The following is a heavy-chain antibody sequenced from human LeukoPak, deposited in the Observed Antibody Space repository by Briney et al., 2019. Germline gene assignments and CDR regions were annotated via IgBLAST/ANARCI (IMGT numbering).Heavy chain of an antibody. Sequence: PGGSLRLSCAASGFTFSSYWIHWVRPVPGKGLVRVSRIHGDGRTTTYADSVKGRFTISRDNAKNTLYLQMNSLRAEDTAVYYCARDNGENYHTAFDYWGQGTLVTVSS. CDR1: GFTFSSYW. J-gene: IGHJ4*02. V-gene: IGHV3-74*01. D-gene: IGHD2-8*01. CDR2: IHGDGRTT. CDR3: ARDNGENYHTAFDY.